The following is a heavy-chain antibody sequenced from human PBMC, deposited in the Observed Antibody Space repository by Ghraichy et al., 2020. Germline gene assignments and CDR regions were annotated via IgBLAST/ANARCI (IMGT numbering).Heavy chain of an antibody. CDR1: GFTFNSYA. Sequence: GESLNISCVASGFTFNSYAMHWVRQAPGKGLEWVAIITYDGSNKHSADSVKGRFTISRDNSKNTLYLQMNSLSVEDTGVYYCARVKKVVVAATKYHYYMDVWGKGTTVTVSS. J-gene: IGHJ6*03. D-gene: IGHD2-15*01. V-gene: IGHV3-30*04. CDR3: ARVKKVVVAATKYHYYMDV. CDR2: ITYDGSNK.